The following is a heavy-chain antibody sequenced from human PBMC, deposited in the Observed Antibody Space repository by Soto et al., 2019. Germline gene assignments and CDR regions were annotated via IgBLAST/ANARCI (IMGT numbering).Heavy chain of an antibody. CDR1: GFTFSSHG. Sequence: GGALRLSFAASGFTFSSHGMHRVRPAPGKGLEWVAVIWYDGSNKYYADSVKGRFTISRDNSKNTLYLQMNSLRAEDTAVYYCARDSITMVRGAPHYGMDVWGQGTTVTVSS. J-gene: IGHJ6*02. V-gene: IGHV3-33*01. D-gene: IGHD3-10*01. CDR3: ARDSITMVRGAPHYGMDV. CDR2: IWYDGSNK.